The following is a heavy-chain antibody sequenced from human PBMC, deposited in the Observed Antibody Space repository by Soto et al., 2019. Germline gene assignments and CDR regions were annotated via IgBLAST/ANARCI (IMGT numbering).Heavy chain of an antibody. CDR1: GFDFNDFG. D-gene: IGHD1-26*01. V-gene: IGHV3-48*01. CDR3: ARDLFSVIVSYSDPQEFDS. Sequence: PGGSLRLSCAASGFDFNDFGMNWVRHAPGKGLEWIAFISTGRTAVYYADSVKGRFIISRDDAKNSLDLHMSSLRVEDTAVYYCARDLFSVIVSYSDPQEFDSWGMGTLVNVS. CDR2: ISTGRTAV. J-gene: IGHJ4*02.